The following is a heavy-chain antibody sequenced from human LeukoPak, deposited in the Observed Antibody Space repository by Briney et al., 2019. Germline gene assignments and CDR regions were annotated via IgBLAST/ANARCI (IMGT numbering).Heavy chain of an antibody. CDR2: IYTSGST. CDR3: ARGGYSYGYYYYYYMDV. J-gene: IGHJ6*03. D-gene: IGHD5-18*01. V-gene: IGHV4-4*07. Sequence: SETLSLTCTVSGGSISSYYWSWIRQPAGKGLEWIGRIYTSGSTNYNPSLKSRVTMSIDTSKNQFSLKLSSVTAADTAVYYCARGGYSYGYYYYYYMDVWGKGTTVTISS. CDR1: GGSISSYY.